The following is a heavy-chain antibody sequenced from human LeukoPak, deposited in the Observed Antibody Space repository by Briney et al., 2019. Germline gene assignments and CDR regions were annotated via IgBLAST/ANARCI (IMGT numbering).Heavy chain of an antibody. Sequence: GVSLRLSCAASGFTFSSYSMNWVRHAPGKGLEWVSSISSSSSYIYYADSVKGRFTISRDNAKNSLYLQMNSLRAEDTAVYYCARQGGPYDSSGYYYFDYWGQGTLVTVSS. J-gene: IGHJ4*02. D-gene: IGHD3-22*01. CDR1: GFTFSSYS. CDR3: ARQGGPYDSSGYYYFDY. V-gene: IGHV3-21*01. CDR2: ISSSSSYI.